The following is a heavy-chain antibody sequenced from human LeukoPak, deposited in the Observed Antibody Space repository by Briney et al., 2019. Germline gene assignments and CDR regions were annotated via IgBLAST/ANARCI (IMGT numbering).Heavy chain of an antibody. D-gene: IGHD2-2*01. CDR3: ATQYPPPYIVVVPAAMGVGAFDI. J-gene: IGHJ3*02. Sequence: NPSETLSLTCTVSGGSISSSSYYWGWIRQPPGKGLEWIGSIYYSGSTYYNPSLKSRVTISVDTSKNQFSLKLSSVTAADTAVYYCATQYPPPYIVVVPAAMGVGAFDIWGQGTMVTVSS. CDR2: IYYSGST. V-gene: IGHV4-39*01. CDR1: GGSISSSSYY.